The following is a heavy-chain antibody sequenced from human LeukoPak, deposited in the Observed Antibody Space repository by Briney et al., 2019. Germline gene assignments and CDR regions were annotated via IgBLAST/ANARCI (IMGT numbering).Heavy chain of an antibody. J-gene: IGHJ4*02. CDR1: GFTFSSYG. Sequence: GGSLRLSCAASGFTFSSYGMHWVRQAPGKGLEWVAVIWYDGSNKYYADSVKGRFTISRDNFKNTLYLQMNSLRAEDTAVYYCARDIGRYCGGDCYSLGYWGQGTLSPSPQ. D-gene: IGHD2-21*02. V-gene: IGHV3-33*01. CDR2: IWYDGSNK. CDR3: ARDIGRYCGGDCYSLGY.